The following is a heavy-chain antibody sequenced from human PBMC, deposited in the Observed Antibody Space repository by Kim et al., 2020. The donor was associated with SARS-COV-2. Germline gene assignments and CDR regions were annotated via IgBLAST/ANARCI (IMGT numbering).Heavy chain of an antibody. Sequence: SETLSLTCTVSGDSISSSNYFWFWIRQPTGKGLEWIGSKHYNGGAYYNPSPKSRVTFPVDTSNNHPSLHLTSATAADTAVYYCASHGRVISDALRPVAF. D-gene: IGHD2-8*01. J-gene: IGHJ3*01. CDR1: GDSISSSNYF. V-gene: IGHV4-39*02. CDR3: ASHGRVISDALRPVAF. CDR2: KHYNGGA.